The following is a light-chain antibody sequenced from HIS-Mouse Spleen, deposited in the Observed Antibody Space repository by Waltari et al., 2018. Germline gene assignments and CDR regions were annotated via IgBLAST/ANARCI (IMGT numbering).Light chain of an antibody. CDR2: AAS. J-gene: IGKJ1*01. CDR1: QGISSY. CDR3: QQLNSYPPT. Sequence: LTQFPGTLSLSPGERATLSCRASQGISSYLAWYQQKPGKAPKLLIYAASTLQSGVPSRFSGSGSGTEFTLTISSLQPEDFATYYCQQLNSYPPTFGQGTKVEIK. V-gene: IGKV1-9*01.